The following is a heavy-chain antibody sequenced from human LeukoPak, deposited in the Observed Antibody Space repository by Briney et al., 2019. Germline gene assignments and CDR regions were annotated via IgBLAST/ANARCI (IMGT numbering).Heavy chain of an antibody. V-gene: IGHV3-66*02. CDR1: GFTVSSNY. CDR2: IYSGGST. Sequence: GGSLRLSXAASGFTVSSNYVSWVRQAPGKGLEWVSVIYSGGSTYYADSVKGRFTISRDNSKNTLYLQMNSLRAEDTAVYYCARAGYYDSSGLFGAFDIWGQGTMVTVSS. D-gene: IGHD3-22*01. CDR3: ARAGYYDSSGLFGAFDI. J-gene: IGHJ3*02.